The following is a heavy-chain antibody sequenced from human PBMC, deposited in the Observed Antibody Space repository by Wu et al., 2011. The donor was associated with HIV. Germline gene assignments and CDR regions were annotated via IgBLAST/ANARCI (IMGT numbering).Heavy chain of an antibody. D-gene: IGHD1-26*01. CDR2: ISTYSGNT. Sequence: QVQLVQSGAEVKKPGASVKVPCKASGYTFSTSGVSWVRQAPGQGLEWMGWISTYSGNTKYAQRLQGRVTMTTDTPANTAYMELRSLRSDDTAVYYCARDESGSSSFYGMDVWGQGTTVTVSS. J-gene: IGHJ6*02. CDR1: GYTFSTSG. CDR3: ARDESGSSSFYGMDV. V-gene: IGHV1-18*01.